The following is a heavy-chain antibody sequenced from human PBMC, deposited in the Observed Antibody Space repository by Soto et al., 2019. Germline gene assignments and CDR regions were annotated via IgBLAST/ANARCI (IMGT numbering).Heavy chain of an antibody. CDR1: GGIFSTYA. CDR3: ARDRDDYGSGNYYNRIDF. CDR2: IIPIFGTP. J-gene: IGHJ4*02. Sequence: QGQLVQSGAEVKKPGSSVKVSSKASGGIFSTYAISWLRQAPGQGLEWMGGIIPIFGTPNYAQRFQGRVTITADESTSTAYMELSRLSSEDTAVYYCARDRDDYGSGNYYNRIDFWGQGTLVTVSS. V-gene: IGHV1-69*01. D-gene: IGHD3-10*01.